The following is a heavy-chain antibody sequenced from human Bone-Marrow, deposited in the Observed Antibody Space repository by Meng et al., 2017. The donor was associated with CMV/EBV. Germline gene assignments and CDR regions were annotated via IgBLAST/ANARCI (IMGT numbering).Heavy chain of an antibody. J-gene: IGHJ4*02. CDR1: FTFSDYY. Sequence: FTFSDYYMCWIRQAPGKGLEWVSHISGSDSNIYYAGSVRGRFTVSRDNAKNLLHLQMNSLRAEDTAMYYCARSETYCGGGCYSKPDYWGQGTLVTVSS. D-gene: IGHD2-21*01. CDR2: ISGSDSNI. V-gene: IGHV3-11*01. CDR3: ARSETYCGGGCYSKPDY.